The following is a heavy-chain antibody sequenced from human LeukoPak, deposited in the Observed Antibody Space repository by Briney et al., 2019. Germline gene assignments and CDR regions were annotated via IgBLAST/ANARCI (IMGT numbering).Heavy chain of an antibody. D-gene: IGHD3-16*02. Sequence: PSETLSLTCTVSGGSISSYYWSWIRQPPGKGLEWIGYIYYSGSTNYNPSLKSRVTISVDTSKNQFSLKLSSVTAADTAVYYCARSRGIPYDYVWGSYRYTGDYWGQGTLVTVSS. J-gene: IGHJ4*02. CDR3: ARSRGIPYDYVWGSYRYTGDY. CDR1: GGSISSYY. V-gene: IGHV4-59*08. CDR2: IYYSGST.